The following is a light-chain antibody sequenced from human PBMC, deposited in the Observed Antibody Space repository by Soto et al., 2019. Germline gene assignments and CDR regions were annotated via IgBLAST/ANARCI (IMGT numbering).Light chain of an antibody. Sequence: QSALTQPPSASGTPGQRVTISCSGSISNIGSNYVYWYQQLPGTAPKLLIYSNNQRPSGVPDRFSGSKFGTSASLAISGLRSEDEADYYCATWDDSLSGVVFGGGTQLTVL. CDR2: SNN. V-gene: IGLV1-47*01. CDR1: ISNIGSNY. CDR3: ATWDDSLSGVV. J-gene: IGLJ2*01.